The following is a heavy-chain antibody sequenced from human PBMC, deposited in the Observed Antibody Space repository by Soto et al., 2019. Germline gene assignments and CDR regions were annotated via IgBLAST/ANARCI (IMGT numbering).Heavy chain of an antibody. J-gene: IGHJ6*02. CDR1: GGSISSSY. D-gene: IGHD3-10*01. CDR3: ARWDYYGSGSYYPPPMYYYGMDV. CDR2: IYYSGST. Sequence: SETLSLTCTVSGGSISSSYWSWIRQPPGKGLEWIGYIYYSGSTNYNPSLKSRVTISVDTSKNQFSLKLSSVTAADTAVYYCARWDYYGSGSYYPPPMYYYGMDVWGQGTTVT. V-gene: IGHV4-59*01.